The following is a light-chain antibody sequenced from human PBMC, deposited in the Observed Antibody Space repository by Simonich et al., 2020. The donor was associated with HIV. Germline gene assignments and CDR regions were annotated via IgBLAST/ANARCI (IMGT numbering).Light chain of an antibody. V-gene: IGKV2-28*01. CDR1: QSLLHSNGYTS. CDR3: MQTLQTRT. CDR2: LGS. Sequence: DIVMTQSPLSLPVTPGEPASISCRSSQSLLHSNGYTSLDWYLQKPGQSPQLLIYLGSNRASGVPDRFSGSGSGTEYTLRISRVEAEDVGVYYCMQTLQTRTFGPGTKVDIK. J-gene: IGKJ3*01.